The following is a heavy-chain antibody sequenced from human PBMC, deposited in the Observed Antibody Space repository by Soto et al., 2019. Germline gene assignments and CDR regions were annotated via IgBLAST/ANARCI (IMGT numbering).Heavy chain of an antibody. V-gene: IGHV4-59*01. Sequence: SETLSLTXTVSGGSISSYYWSWIRQPPGKGLEWIGYIYYSGSTNYNPSLKSRVTISVDTSKNQFSLKLSSVTAADTAVYYCARGSVNAVGPPGSRYYYYYGMDVWGQGTTVTVSS. J-gene: IGHJ6*02. CDR3: ARGSVNAVGPPGSRYYYYYGMDV. CDR1: GGSISSYY. D-gene: IGHD3-10*01. CDR2: IYYSGST.